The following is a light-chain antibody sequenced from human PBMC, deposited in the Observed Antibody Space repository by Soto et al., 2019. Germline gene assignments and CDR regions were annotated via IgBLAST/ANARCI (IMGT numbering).Light chain of an antibody. Sequence: DSQTTLYTSTLSASVGDRGTITCRASQGISAWLSWYQQKPGKAPKLLIYDASSLESGAPSRLSGSGSGTEFTLTISSLQPGDPATYYCQQYNSYPPTFGQGTNVDI. CDR2: DAS. V-gene: IGKV1-5*01. CDR3: QQYNSYPPT. CDR1: QGISAW. J-gene: IGKJ1*01.